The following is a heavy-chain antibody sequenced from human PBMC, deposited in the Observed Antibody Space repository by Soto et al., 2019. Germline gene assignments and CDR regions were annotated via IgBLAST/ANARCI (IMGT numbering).Heavy chain of an antibody. V-gene: IGHV4-59*01. J-gene: IGHJ4*02. CDR3: ARMLGDYGNFDY. D-gene: IGHD4-17*01. Sequence: SETLSLTCAVYGGSFSGYYWSWIRQPPGKGLEWIGYIYYSGSTNYNPSLKSRVTISVDTSKNQFSLKLSSVTAADTAVYYCARMLGDYGNFDYWGQGTLVTVSS. CDR1: GGSFSGYY. CDR2: IYYSGST.